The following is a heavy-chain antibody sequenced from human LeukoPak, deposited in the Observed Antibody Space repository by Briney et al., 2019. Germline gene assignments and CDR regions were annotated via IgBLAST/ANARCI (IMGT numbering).Heavy chain of an antibody. Sequence: SETLSLTCTVSGGSISRSSYYWGWLRQPPGKGLEYIGNIYYSGSTDYNPSLKSRVTISVDTSKTQFSLKLRSVTAADTAVYYCARVGGITMIVVLITDAFDIWGQGTMVTVSS. CDR1: GGSISRSSYY. CDR2: IYYSGST. V-gene: IGHV4-39*07. J-gene: IGHJ3*02. D-gene: IGHD3-22*01. CDR3: ARVGGITMIVVLITDAFDI.